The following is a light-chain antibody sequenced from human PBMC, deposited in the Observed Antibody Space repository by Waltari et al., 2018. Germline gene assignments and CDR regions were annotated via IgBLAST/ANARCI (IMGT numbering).Light chain of an antibody. Sequence: QSALTQPASVSGSPGQSITISCTGTSSDVGSYNLVSWYQQPPGKAPKLMIYEGSKRPSGVSNRFSGSKSGNTASLTISGLQAEDEADYYCCSYAGSSTPVVFGGGTKLNVL. V-gene: IGLV2-23*01. J-gene: IGLJ2*01. CDR1: SSDVGSYNL. CDR3: CSYAGSSTPVV. CDR2: EGS.